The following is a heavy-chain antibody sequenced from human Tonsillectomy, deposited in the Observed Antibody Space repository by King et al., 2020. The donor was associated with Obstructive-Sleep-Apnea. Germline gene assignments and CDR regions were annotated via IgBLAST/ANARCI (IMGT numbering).Heavy chain of an antibody. D-gene: IGHD6-13*01. CDR3: AREWYSSSWYGDYYYGMDV. CDR2: IKQDGSEK. CDR1: GFTFSSYW. Sequence: VQLVESGGGLVQPGGSLRLSCAASGFTFSSYWMSWARQAPGKGLEWVANIKQDGSEKYYVDSVKGRFTIYRDNAKNSLYLQRNSLRAEDTAVYYCAREWYSSSWYGDYYYGMDVWGQGTTVTVSS. J-gene: IGHJ6*02. V-gene: IGHV3-7*01.